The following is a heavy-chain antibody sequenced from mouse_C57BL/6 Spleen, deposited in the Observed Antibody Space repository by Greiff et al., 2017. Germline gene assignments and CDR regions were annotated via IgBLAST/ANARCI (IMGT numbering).Heavy chain of an antibody. V-gene: IGHV1-62-2*01. CDR1: GYTFTEYT. J-gene: IGHJ1*03. CDR2: FYPGSGSI. Sequence: QVHVKQSGAELVKPGASVKLSCKASGYTFTEYTIHWVKQRSGQGLEWIGWFYPGSGSIKYNEKFKDKATLTADKSSSTVYMELSRLTSEDSAVYFCARHEAADYYGSSYGWYFDVWGTGTTVTVSS. D-gene: IGHD1-1*01. CDR3: ARHEAADYYGSSYGWYFDV.